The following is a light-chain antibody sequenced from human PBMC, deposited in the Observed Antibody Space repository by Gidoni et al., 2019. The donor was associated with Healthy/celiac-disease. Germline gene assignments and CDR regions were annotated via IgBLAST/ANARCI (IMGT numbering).Light chain of an antibody. Sequence: DIQMTQSPSSLSASVGDLVTITCRASQSISSYLNWYQQKPGKAPKLLIYAASSLQSGVPSRFSVSGSGTDFTLTISSLQPEDFATYYCQQSYSTPPGTFGQGTKVEIK. V-gene: IGKV1-39*01. CDR2: AAS. J-gene: IGKJ1*01. CDR1: QSISSY. CDR3: QQSYSTPPGT.